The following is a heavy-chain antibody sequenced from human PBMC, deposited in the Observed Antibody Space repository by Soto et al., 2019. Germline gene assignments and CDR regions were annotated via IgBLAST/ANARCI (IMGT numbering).Heavy chain of an antibody. D-gene: IGHD2-15*01. CDR3: ARGGGTGGWY. Sequence: QVQLQESGPGLVKPSETLALTCTVSSDSINNYYWTWIRQPPGKGLEWIGYMHDSGRSNYNPSLRGGENRSVDTSKKRFPRNLKSVPGADPAVFYWARGGGTGGWYWGQGTLVTVSS. V-gene: IGHV4-59*01. J-gene: IGHJ4*02. CDR1: SDSINNYY. CDR2: MHDSGRS.